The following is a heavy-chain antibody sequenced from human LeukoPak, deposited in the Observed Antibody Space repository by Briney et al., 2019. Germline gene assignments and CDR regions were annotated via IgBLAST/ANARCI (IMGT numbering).Heavy chain of an antibody. Sequence: SETLSLTCTVSGGSISSSSYYWGWIRQPPGKGLEWIGSINYSGSTYYNPSLKSRVTISVDTSKNQFSLKLSSVTAADTAVYYCARQETTVVTNWFDPWGQGTLVTVSS. D-gene: IGHD4-23*01. CDR3: ARQETTVVTNWFDP. CDR1: GGSISSSSYY. J-gene: IGHJ5*02. V-gene: IGHV4-39*01. CDR2: INYSGST.